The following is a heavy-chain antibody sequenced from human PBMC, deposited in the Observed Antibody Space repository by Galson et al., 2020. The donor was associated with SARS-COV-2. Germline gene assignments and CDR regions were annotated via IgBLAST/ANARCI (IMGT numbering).Heavy chain of an antibody. V-gene: IGHV4-38-2*02. D-gene: IGHD3-3*01. Sequence: SETLSLTCTVSGYSISSGYYWGWIRQPPGKGLEYIGSFYKSGSTYYTPSVNSRVTISLDMSKNEFSLNLRSVTASDTAVYYCARVGATIFGPAIDFWGQGSLVTVSS. CDR2: FYKSGST. CDR1: GYSISSGYY. J-gene: IGHJ4*02. CDR3: ARVGATIFGPAIDF.